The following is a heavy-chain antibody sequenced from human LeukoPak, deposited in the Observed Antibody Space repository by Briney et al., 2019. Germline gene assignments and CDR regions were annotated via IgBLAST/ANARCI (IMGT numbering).Heavy chain of an antibody. D-gene: IGHD2-15*01. CDR1: GGTFSSYA. CDR2: IIPIFGTA. V-gene: IGHV1-69*05. J-gene: IGHJ4*02. CDR3: ARDRWNCSGGSCYLGLNDY. Sequence: SVKVTCKASGGTFSSYAISWVRQAPGQGLEWMGGIIPIFGTANYAQKFQGRVTITTDESTSTAYMELSSLRSEDTAVYYCARDRWNCSGGSCYLGLNDYGGQGTLVTVSS.